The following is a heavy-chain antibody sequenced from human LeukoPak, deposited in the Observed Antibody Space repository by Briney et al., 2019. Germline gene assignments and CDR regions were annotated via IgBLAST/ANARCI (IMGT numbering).Heavy chain of an antibody. J-gene: IGHJ4*02. D-gene: IGHD2-2*01. CDR1: GFIFSDQY. CDR2: ISGRVSTI. CDR3: ARGYCSSTSCYPYYFDY. V-gene: IGHV3-11*04. Sequence: PGGSLRLSCAASGFIFSDQYMSWIRQAPGKGLEWVSYISGRVSTIYYAESVKGRFTISRDNAKNSLYLQMNSLRAEDTAVYYCARGYCSSTSCYPYYFDYWGQGTLVTVSS.